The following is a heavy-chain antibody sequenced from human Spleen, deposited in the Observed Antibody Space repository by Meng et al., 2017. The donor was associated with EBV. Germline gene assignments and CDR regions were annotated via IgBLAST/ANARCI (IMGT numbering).Heavy chain of an antibody. CDR3: ARDRENDDNDPSWFDS. J-gene: IGHJ5*01. CDR1: GSSFDNFG. V-gene: IGHV1-18*01. Sequence: VQWVQFGGEAKKPRAQVKVSCQASGSSFDNFGSTWVRQAPGQGLEWMGWISTQTGYTKYAESLQGRVVMTTDTSTNTAYMELRSLRSDDTAVYFCARDRENDDNDPSWFDSWGQGTLVTVSS. D-gene: IGHD1-1*01. CDR2: ISTQTGYT.